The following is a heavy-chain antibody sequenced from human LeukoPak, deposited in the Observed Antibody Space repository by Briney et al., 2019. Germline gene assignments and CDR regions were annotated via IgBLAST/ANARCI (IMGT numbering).Heavy chain of an antibody. Sequence: PGGSLRLSCAASGFTFSSYSMNWVRQAPGKGLEWVSSISSSSSYIYYADSVKGRLTISRDNAKNSLYLQMNSLRAEDTAVYYCASTPGYSSGWYYFDYWGQGTLVTVSS. V-gene: IGHV3-21*01. D-gene: IGHD6-19*01. CDR2: ISSSSSYI. J-gene: IGHJ4*02. CDR1: GFTFSSYS. CDR3: ASTPGYSSGWYYFDY.